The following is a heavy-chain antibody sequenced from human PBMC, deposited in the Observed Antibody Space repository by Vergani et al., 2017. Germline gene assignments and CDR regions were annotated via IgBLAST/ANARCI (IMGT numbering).Heavy chain of an antibody. V-gene: IGHV3-48*04. D-gene: IGHD3-16*02. Sequence: EVQLVESGGGLVQPGGSLRLSCAASGFTFSRYSMNWVRQAPGKGLEWVSYISSSSSTIYYADSVKGRFTISRDNAKNSLYLQMNSLRAEDTAVYYCASLRDYYYGMDVWGQGTTVTVSS. CDR3: ASLRDYYYGMDV. J-gene: IGHJ6*02. CDR1: GFTFSRYS. CDR2: ISSSSSTI.